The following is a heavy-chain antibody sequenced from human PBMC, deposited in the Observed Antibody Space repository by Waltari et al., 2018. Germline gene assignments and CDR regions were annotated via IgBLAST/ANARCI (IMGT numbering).Heavy chain of an antibody. CDR2: AYYSGST. D-gene: IGHD3-10*01. CDR3: ARVDSPMVRGFLIDH. V-gene: IGHV4-39*01. Sequence: QLQLRESGPGLVKPSETLSLTCTVSGGSISRSSYYWGWIRQSPGKGREWLGNAYYSGSTYYNPSLKSRVSISADTYQNQLSLRLTSVTAADTGVYFCARVDSPMVRGFLIDHWGQGIQVTVSS. CDR1: GGSISRSSYY. J-gene: IGHJ4*02.